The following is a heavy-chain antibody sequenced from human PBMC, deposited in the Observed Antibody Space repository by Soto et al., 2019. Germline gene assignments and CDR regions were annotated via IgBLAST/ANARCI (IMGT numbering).Heavy chain of an antibody. D-gene: IGHD3-16*02. V-gene: IGHV4-39*01. Sequence: SETLSLTCTVSGGSISSSSYYWGWIRQPPGKGLEWIGSIYYSGSTYYNPSLKSRVTISVDTSKNQFSLKLSSVTAADTAVYYCARHDIMITFGGVIVPMAHFDYWGQGTLVTVSS. CDR2: IYYSGST. CDR1: GGSISSSSYY. CDR3: ARHDIMITFGGVIVPMAHFDY. J-gene: IGHJ4*02.